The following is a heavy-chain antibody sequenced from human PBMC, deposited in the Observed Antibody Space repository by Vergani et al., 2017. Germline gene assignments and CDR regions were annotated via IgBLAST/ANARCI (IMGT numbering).Heavy chain of an antibody. J-gene: IGHJ4*02. D-gene: IGHD5-24*01. V-gene: IGHV3-23*01. Sequence: EVQLLQSEGAVVQPGGSLDLSFVPFEFPFSSNALSWVRKGQGKGLEWVSMIKNTGDSTHYADSLKGRLTISRDNSKNTLYLQMNSLRVEDTAVYYCGRGSDNYNWGQGTLVTVSS. CDR3: GRGSDNYN. CDR2: IKNTGDST. CDR1: EFPFSSNA.